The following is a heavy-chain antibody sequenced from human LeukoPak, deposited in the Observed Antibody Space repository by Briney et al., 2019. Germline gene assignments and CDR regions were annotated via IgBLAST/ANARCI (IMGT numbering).Heavy chain of an antibody. CDR2: IYYSGST. CDR1: GDSISSSSYY. Sequence: SETLSLTCTVSGDSISSSSYYWGWLRQPPGKGLEWIGSIYYSGSTYYNPSRKIRVTISVDTSTNQFSLKLSSVTAADTAVYYCARGHRSSRIAAAGTCFDYWGQGTLVTVSS. V-gene: IGHV4-39*07. J-gene: IGHJ4*02. D-gene: IGHD6-13*01. CDR3: ARGHRSSRIAAAGTCFDY.